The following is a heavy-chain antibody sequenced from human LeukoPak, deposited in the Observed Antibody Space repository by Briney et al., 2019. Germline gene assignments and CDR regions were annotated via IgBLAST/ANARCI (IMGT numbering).Heavy chain of an antibody. D-gene: IGHD1-26*01. V-gene: IGHV3-64D*09. CDR1: GFTFGSYA. CDR3: VKDLGGSYTFDY. CDR2: ITPSGRRT. Sequence: PGGSLTLSCSASGFTFGSYAKHWVRHPPGKGLEYVSGITPSGRRTHYGDSLRGRFTISRDNSRNTLYLQVSSLRGEDTALYYCVKDLGGSYTFDYWGRGTLVTVSS. J-gene: IGHJ4*02.